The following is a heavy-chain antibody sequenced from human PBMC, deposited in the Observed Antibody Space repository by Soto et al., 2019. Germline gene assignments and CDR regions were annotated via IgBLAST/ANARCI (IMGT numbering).Heavy chain of an antibody. V-gene: IGHV3-30*03. CDR3: ARDLDWNDAFDAFDI. CDR2: ISYDGSYK. J-gene: IGHJ3*02. Sequence: GGSLRLSCAASGFTFSSYGMHWVRQAPGKGLEWVAVISYDGSYKYYADSVKGRFTISRDNSKNTLYLQMNSLRAEDTAVYYCARDLDWNDAFDAFDIWGQGTMVTVS. D-gene: IGHD1-1*01. CDR1: GFTFSSYG.